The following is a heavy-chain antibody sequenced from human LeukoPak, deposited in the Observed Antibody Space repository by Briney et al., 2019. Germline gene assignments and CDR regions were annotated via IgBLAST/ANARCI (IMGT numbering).Heavy chain of an antibody. CDR1: GFTFSSYG. CDR3: ARGMEVRGVIIRAYYYYGMDV. V-gene: IGHV3-33*01. J-gene: IGHJ6*04. CDR2: IWYDGSNK. Sequence: GGSPRLSCAASGFTFSSYGMHWVRQAPGKGLEWVAVIWYDGSNKYYADSVKGRFTISRDNSKNTLYLQMNSLRAEDTAVYYCARGMEVRGVIIRAYYYYGMDVWGKGTTVTVSS. D-gene: IGHD3-10*01.